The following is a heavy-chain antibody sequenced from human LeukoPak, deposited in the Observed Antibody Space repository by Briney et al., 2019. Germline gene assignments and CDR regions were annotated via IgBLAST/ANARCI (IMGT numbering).Heavy chain of an antibody. CDR2: IIPMFGTA. CDR1: GGTFSSYA. CDR3: ARGGSGGSTGYFDY. J-gene: IGHJ4*02. Sequence: SVTVSCKASGGTFSSYAISWVRQAPGQGLEWMGGIIPMFGTANYAQKFQSRVTITTDESTSTAYMEVSSLRSEDTAVYYCARGGSGGSTGYFDYWGQGTLVTVSS. V-gene: IGHV1-69*05. D-gene: IGHD2-15*01.